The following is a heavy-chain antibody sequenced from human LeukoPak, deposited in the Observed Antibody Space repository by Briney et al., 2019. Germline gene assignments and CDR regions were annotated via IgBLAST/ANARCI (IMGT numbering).Heavy chain of an antibody. Sequence: GGALRLSFAASGFTFSIHWVSWVRQAPGKGVEGVANIKQDGSEKYYVDSVKGRFTISRDNAKNSLYLQMNSLRAEDTAVYYCARRYCSSTSCYSYFDYWGQGTLVTVSS. D-gene: IGHD2-2*01. J-gene: IGHJ4*02. CDR1: GFTFSIHW. CDR3: ARRYCSSTSCYSYFDY. V-gene: IGHV3-7*03. CDR2: IKQDGSEK.